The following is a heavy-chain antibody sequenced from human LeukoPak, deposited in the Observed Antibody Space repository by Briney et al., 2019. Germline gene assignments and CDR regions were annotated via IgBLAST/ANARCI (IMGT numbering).Heavy chain of an antibody. J-gene: IGHJ5*02. Sequence: SETLSLTCTVSGGSISSGGCYWSWIRQPPGKGLEWIGYIYHSGSTYYNPSLKSRVTISVDRSKNQFSLKLSSVTAADTAVYYCARNYDFWSGYNWFDPWGQGTLVTVSS. CDR1: GGSISSGGCY. CDR2: IYHSGST. V-gene: IGHV4-30-2*01. D-gene: IGHD3-3*01. CDR3: ARNYDFWSGYNWFDP.